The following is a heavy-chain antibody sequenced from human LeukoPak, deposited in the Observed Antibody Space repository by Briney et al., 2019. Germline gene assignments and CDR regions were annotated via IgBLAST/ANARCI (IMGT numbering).Heavy chain of an antibody. CDR1: GGSFSGYY. V-gene: IGHV4-34*01. J-gene: IGHJ4*02. CDR3: ASDAPYSSSWNSIRPFDY. D-gene: IGHD6-13*01. Sequence: SETLSLTCAVYGGSFSGYYWSWIRQPPGKGLEWIGEINHSGSTNYNPSLKSRVTISVDTSKNQFSLKLSSVTAADTAVHYCASDAPYSSSWNSIRPFDYWGQGTLVTVSS. CDR2: INHSGST.